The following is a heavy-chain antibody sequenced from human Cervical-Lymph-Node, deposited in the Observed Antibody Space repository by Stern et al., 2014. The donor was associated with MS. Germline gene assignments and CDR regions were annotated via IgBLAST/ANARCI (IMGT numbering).Heavy chain of an antibody. CDR2: LNSYGINT. J-gene: IGHJ4*02. V-gene: IGHV3-74*01. CDR1: GFTFSNYW. Sequence: EVQLVESGGGLVQPGGSLRLSCAASGFTFSNYWMHWVREVPGKGLVWVSRLNSYGINTNYADAVKGRFTISRDNAKNTLWLQMNSLRAEDTAVYYCARDHSTGWYFFDFWGQGTLVTVSS. CDR3: ARDHSTGWYFFDF. D-gene: IGHD6-19*01.